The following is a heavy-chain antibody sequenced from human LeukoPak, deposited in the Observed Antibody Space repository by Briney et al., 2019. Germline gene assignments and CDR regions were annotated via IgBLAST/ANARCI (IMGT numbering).Heavy chain of an antibody. J-gene: IGHJ2*01. CDR1: GGSFSGYY. Sequence: PSETLSLTCAVYGGSFSGYYWSWLRQPPGKGLEWIGEINHSGSTNYNPSLKNRVTISVDTSKNQFSLKLSSVTAADTAVYYCARGRGYSYGYPRPYWYFDLWGRGTLVTVSS. CDR3: ARGRGYSYGYPRPYWYFDL. CDR2: INHSGST. D-gene: IGHD5-18*01. V-gene: IGHV4-34*01.